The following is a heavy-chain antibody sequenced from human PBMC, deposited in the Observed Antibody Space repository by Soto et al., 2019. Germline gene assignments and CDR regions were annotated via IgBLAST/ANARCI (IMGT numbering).Heavy chain of an antibody. CDR2: ISSGGGNI. J-gene: IGHJ3*02. CDR1: GFPFSSYE. V-gene: IGHV3-48*03. Sequence: PGGSLRLSCAASGFPFSSYEMNWVRQAPGKGLEWGAYISSGGGNIYYAESVKGRFTISRDNSKNTLYLQMNSLRAEDTAVYYCAKDLWRQVVPFILPGAFDIWGQGTMVT. CDR3: AKDLWRQVVPFILPGAFDI. D-gene: IGHD3-3*01.